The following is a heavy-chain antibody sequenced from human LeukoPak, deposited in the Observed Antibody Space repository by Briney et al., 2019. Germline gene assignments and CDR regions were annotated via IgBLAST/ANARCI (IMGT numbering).Heavy chain of an antibody. CDR2: FDPEDGET. D-gene: IGHD6-13*01. CDR3: AKFTAAAPWGWFDP. CDR1: GYTLTELS. J-gene: IGHJ5*02. Sequence: GASVKVSCKVSGYTLTELSMHWVRQAPGKGLEWMGGFDPEDGETIYAQKFQGRVTMTEDTSTDTAYMELSSLRAEDTAVYYCAKFTAAAPWGWFDPWGQGTLVTVSS. V-gene: IGHV1-24*01.